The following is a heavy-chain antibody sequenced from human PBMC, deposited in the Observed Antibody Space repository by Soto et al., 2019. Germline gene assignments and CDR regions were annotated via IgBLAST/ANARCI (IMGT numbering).Heavy chain of an antibody. Sequence: EVQLVESGGGLVQPGGSLRLSCAASGFTFSSSAMYWVRQAPGKGLEWISYIHPGGQTIFYAESVKGRFTISRDNAKHSVYLQMNSMRAEDTAVYYCARRGSLWGRGTKVTVSS. V-gene: IGHV3-48*03. CDR2: IHPGGQTI. D-gene: IGHD2-15*01. J-gene: IGHJ3*01. CDR1: GFTFSSSA. CDR3: ARRGSL.